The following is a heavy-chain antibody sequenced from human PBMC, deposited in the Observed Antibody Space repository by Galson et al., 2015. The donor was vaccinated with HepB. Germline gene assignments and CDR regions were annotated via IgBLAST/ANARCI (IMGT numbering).Heavy chain of an antibody. CDR1: GFTFSSYA. D-gene: IGHD2-15*01. V-gene: IGHV3-23*01. CDR2: ISCSGDST. J-gene: IGHJ3*02. Sequence: SLRLSCAASGFTFSSYAMSWVRQAPGKGLEWVSSISCSGDSTNYADSVKGRFTISRDNSKNTLYLQMNSLRAEDTAVYYCVRGVVPPAQHACDIWGQGTLVTVSS. CDR3: VRGVVPPAQHACDI.